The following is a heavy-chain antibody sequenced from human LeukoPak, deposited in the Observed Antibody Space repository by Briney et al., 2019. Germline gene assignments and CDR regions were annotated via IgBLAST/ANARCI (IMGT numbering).Heavy chain of an antibody. J-gene: IGHJ6*03. CDR2: INHSGST. CDR3: ARGYYDDYMDV. CDR1: GGSFSGYY. V-gene: IGHV4-34*01. Sequence: SETLSLTCAVYGGSFSGYYWSWIRQPPGKGLEWIGEINHSGSTNYNPSLKSRVTISVDTSKNQFSLKLSSVTAADTAVYYCARGYYDDYMDVWGKGTTVTVSS.